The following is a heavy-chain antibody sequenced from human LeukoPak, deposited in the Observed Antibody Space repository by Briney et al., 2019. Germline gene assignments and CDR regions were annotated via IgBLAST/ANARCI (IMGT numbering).Heavy chain of an antibody. V-gene: IGHV4-59*08. CDR3: ARSWAAKWELPGQFDS. J-gene: IGHJ4*02. CDR2: VFSRGTT. D-gene: IGHD1-26*01. CDR1: GASMNNYY. Sequence: SDTLSLTCTVSGASMNNYYWSWIRQSPEKGLEWLGFVFSRGTTNLNPSFKSRLIMSIDTSKNQFSLRLSSVTAADTAVCFCARSWAAKWELPGQFDSWGQGRLVSVSS.